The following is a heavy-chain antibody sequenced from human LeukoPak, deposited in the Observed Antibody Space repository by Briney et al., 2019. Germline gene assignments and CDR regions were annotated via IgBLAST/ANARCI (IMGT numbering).Heavy chain of an antibody. D-gene: IGHD2-2*01. CDR2: IIPIFGTA. Sequence: GSSVKVSCKASGGTFSSYAISWVRQAPGQGLEWMGGIIPIFGTANYAQKFQGRVTITADESTSTAYMELSSLRSEDTAVYYCARAEVPAAIYYYYGMDVWGEGTTVTVSS. J-gene: IGHJ6*04. CDR1: GGTFSSYA. V-gene: IGHV1-69*01. CDR3: ARAEVPAAIYYYYGMDV.